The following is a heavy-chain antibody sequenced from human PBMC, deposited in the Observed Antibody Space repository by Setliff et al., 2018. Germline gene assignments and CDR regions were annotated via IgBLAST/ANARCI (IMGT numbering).Heavy chain of an antibody. CDR3: AISSLSICSGGTCPNAFDI. Sequence: VASVKVSCKASEYSVISYGVAWVRQAPGQGLEWLGWISAYSGNTKYAQKLQGRVTMTTDTSTTTAYLELRSLTSDDTAVYYCAISSLSICSGGTCPNAFDIWGQGTMVTVSS. CDR1: EYSVISYG. V-gene: IGHV1-18*01. CDR2: ISAYSGNT. J-gene: IGHJ3*02. D-gene: IGHD2-15*01.